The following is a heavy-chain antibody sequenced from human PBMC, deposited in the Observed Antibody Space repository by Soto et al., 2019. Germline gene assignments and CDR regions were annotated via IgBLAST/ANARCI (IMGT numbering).Heavy chain of an antibody. D-gene: IGHD2-2*01. V-gene: IGHV3-7*01. J-gene: IGHJ4*02. Sequence: EVQLVESGGGLVQPGGSLRLSCAASGFTFRNYWISWVRQAPGKGLEWVANIKQDGSEKYYVDSVKGRFTISRDNAKNSLFLQMNGLRAEDTAVYYCAPQGGVFVPLPAAIPFDYWGRGTLVTVSA. CDR3: APQGGVFVPLPAAIPFDY. CDR1: GFTFRNYW. CDR2: IKQDGSEK.